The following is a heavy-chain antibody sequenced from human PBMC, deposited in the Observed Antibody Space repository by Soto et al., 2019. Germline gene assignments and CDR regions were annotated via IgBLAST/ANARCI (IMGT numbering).Heavy chain of an antibody. J-gene: IGHJ5*02. Sequence: GESLKISCKGSGYSFTSYWISWVRQMPGKGLEWMGRIDPSESYTNYSPYFQGQVTISADKSISNAYMKWRSLKASDNTMNYCARHWGLITFGGVISWGQGTLVTVSS. CDR3: ARHWGLITFGGVIS. V-gene: IGHV5-10-1*01. D-gene: IGHD3-16*02. CDR2: IDPSESYT. CDR1: GYSFTSYW.